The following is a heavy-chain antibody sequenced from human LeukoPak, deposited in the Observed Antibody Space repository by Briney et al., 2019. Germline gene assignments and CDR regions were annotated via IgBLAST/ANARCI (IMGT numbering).Heavy chain of an antibody. CDR1: GFTFSGYW. Sequence: PGGSLRLSCAASGFTFSGYWMHWVRQAPGKGLVWVSRINSDGTTTTYADSVKGRFSISRDNAKNTLYLQMNSLRAEDTAVYYCASGVTSAFYYTLGYWGQGTLVTVSS. CDR3: ASGVTSAFYYTLGY. V-gene: IGHV3-74*01. J-gene: IGHJ4*02. CDR2: INSDGTTT. D-gene: IGHD3-22*01.